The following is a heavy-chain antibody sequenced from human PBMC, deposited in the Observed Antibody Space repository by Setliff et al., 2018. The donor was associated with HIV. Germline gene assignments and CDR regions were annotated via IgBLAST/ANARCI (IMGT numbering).Heavy chain of an antibody. CDR2: ISGNSGAV. V-gene: IGHV3-48*01. D-gene: IGHD1-26*01. Sequence: SLKISCAASGFTFSSYSMNWVRQAPGKGLEWVSFISGNSGAVTYADSVKGRFTISRDNARNSLYLQLNSLRAEDTAVYYCARDRGGSYTPLDFWGQGTLVTVSS. CDR3: ARDRGGSYTPLDF. J-gene: IGHJ4*02. CDR1: GFTFSSYS.